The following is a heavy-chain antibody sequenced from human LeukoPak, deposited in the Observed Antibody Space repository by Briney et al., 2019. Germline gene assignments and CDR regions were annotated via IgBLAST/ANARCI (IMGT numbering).Heavy chain of an antibody. CDR1: GFTFSSNY. CDR2: IYSGGST. V-gene: IGHV3-66*01. CDR3: AREAGQKYYYDSSGPKTLDAFDI. D-gene: IGHD3-22*01. J-gene: IGHJ3*02. Sequence: GGSLRLSCAASGFTFSSNYMSWVRQAPGKGLEWVSVIYSGGSTYYADSVKGRFTISRDNSKNTLYLQMNSLRAEDTAVYYCAREAGQKYYYDSSGPKTLDAFDIWGQGTMVTVSS.